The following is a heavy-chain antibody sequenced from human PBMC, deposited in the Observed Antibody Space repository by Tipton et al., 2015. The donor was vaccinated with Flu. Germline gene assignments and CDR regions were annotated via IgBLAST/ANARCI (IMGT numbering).Heavy chain of an antibody. CDR2: IYYSGST. CDR1: GGSISSYY. Sequence: TLSLTCTVSGGSISSYYWSWIRQPPGKGLEWIGYIYYSGSTNYNPSLTSRVTISVDTSKNQFSLKLSSVTAADTAVYYCARLYYYDSSGYYYGGWFDPWGQGTLVAVSS. V-gene: IGHV4-59*01. J-gene: IGHJ5*02. CDR3: ARLYYYDSSGYYYGGWFDP. D-gene: IGHD3-22*01.